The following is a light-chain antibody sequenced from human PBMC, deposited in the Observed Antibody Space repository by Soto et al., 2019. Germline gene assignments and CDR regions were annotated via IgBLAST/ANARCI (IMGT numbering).Light chain of an antibody. J-gene: IGKJ1*01. V-gene: IGKV1-9*01. CDR1: QGISSY. CDR3: QQFIDGWT. CDR2: TAS. Sequence: IQLTQSPSSLSASVGDRVTITCRASQGISSYLAWYQQTPGKAPKLLIYTASTLHSGVPSRFSGSGSETEFTLTISGLQPDDFATYYCQQFIDGWTFGQGTKVDIK.